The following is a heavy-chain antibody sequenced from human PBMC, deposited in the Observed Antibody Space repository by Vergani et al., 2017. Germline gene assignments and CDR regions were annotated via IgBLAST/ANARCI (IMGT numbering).Heavy chain of an antibody. V-gene: IGHV3-53*02. J-gene: IGHJ4*02. CDR2: IYSGGST. CDR1: GFTVSSNY. CDR3: ARDRKPSRYYYGSGSYYDY. D-gene: IGHD3-10*01. Sequence: EVQLVETGGGLIQPGGSLRLSCAASGFTVSSNYMGWVRQAPGKGLEWVSVIYSGGSTYYADSVKGRFTISRDNSNNTLYLKMNSLSAEDTAVSYCARDRKPSRYYYGSGSYYDYWGQGTLVTVSS.